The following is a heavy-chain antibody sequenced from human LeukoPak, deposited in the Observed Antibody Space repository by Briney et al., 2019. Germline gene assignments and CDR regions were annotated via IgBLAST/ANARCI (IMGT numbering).Heavy chain of an antibody. CDR2: LSSYNGNT. Sequence: APVKVSCKASGYTFTSYGISWVRQAPGQGLEWMGWLSSYNGNTNYAQKFQGRVTMTTDTSTSTAHMDLRSLRSDDTAVYYCARAPRITILGVVTRYYYYMDVWGKGTTVTVSS. CDR3: ARAPRITILGVVTRYYYYMDV. J-gene: IGHJ6*03. D-gene: IGHD3-3*01. CDR1: GYTFTSYG. V-gene: IGHV1-18*01.